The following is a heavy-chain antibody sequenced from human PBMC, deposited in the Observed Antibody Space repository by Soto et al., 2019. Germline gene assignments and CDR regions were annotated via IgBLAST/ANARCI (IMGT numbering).Heavy chain of an antibody. CDR3: AKDRDSGAASYYFDY. CDR1: GFTFNSYA. D-gene: IGHD4-17*01. CDR2: ISGSGGST. Sequence: PGGSLRLSCAASGFTFNSYAMSWVRQAPGKGLEWVSAISGSGGSTYYADSVKGRFTISRDNSKNTLYLQMNSLRAEDTAVFYCAKDRDSGAASYYFDYWGQGALVTVSS. V-gene: IGHV3-23*01. J-gene: IGHJ4*02.